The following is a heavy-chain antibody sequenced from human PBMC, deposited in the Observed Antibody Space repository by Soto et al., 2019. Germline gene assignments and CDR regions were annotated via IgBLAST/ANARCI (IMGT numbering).Heavy chain of an antibody. J-gene: IGHJ4*02. CDR1: GGSISSGGYY. Sequence: SETLSLTCTVSGGSISSGGYYWSWIRQHPGQGLEWMGEIDRTGSTNYNPSLKSRVTISLDKSENQFSLRVTALTAADTAVYYCASRDPGTSVDYWGQGTLVTVSS. CDR2: IDRTGST. V-gene: IGHV4-39*07. D-gene: IGHD1-7*01. CDR3: ASRDPGTSVDY.